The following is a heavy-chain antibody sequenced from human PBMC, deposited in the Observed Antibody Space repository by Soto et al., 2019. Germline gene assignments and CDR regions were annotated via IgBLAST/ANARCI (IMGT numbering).Heavy chain of an antibody. Sequence: GGSLRLSCAASGFTFSSYAMSWVRQAPGKGLEWVSAISGSGGSTYYADSVKGRFTISRDNSKNTLYLQMNSLRAEDTAVYYCAKDGTYYDSSGYYYYYYYGMDVWGQGTTVTVSS. J-gene: IGHJ6*02. V-gene: IGHV3-23*01. CDR3: AKDGTYYDSSGYYYYYYYGMDV. D-gene: IGHD3-22*01. CDR2: ISGSGGST. CDR1: GFTFSSYA.